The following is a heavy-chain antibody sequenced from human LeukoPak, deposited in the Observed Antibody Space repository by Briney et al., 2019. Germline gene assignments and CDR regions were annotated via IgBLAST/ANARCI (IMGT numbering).Heavy chain of an antibody. D-gene: IGHD2-15*01. CDR3: AKERGVCYY. CDR2: ISGSGGST. CDR1: GFTFSSYA. Sequence: GGCLRLSCAASGFTFSSYAMSWVPQAPGKGLEWVSAISGSGGSTYYAASVKGRFTISRDNSKNTLYLQMNSLRAEDTAVYFCAKERGVCYYWGEGTLVTVSP. J-gene: IGHJ4*02. V-gene: IGHV3-23*01.